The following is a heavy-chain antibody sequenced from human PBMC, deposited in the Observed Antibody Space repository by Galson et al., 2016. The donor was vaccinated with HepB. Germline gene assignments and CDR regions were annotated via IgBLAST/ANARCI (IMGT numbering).Heavy chain of an antibody. V-gene: IGHV5-51*03. CDR3: ARPFQSGRPDY. CDR1: GSSFTGYW. CDR2: IYPGDSDT. Sequence: QSGAEVTKPGESLKISCKGSGSSFTGYWIGWVRQMPGKGLEWMGIIYPGDSDTRYSPSFQGQITISADQSISTAYLQLSSLKASDTAMDYCARPFQSGRPDYWGQGTLVTVSS. J-gene: IGHJ4*02. D-gene: IGHD1-26*01.